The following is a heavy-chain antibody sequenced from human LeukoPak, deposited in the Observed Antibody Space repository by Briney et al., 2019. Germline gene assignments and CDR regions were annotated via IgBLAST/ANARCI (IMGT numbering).Heavy chain of an antibody. CDR2: IIPIFGTA. CDR1: GGTFSSYA. Sequence: SVKVSCKASGGTFSSYAISWVRQAPGQGLEWMGGIIPIFGTANYAQKFQGRVTITADESTSTAYMELSSLRSEDTAVYYCARAEGGIQLWLPGYYYYMDVWGKGTTVTVSS. V-gene: IGHV1-69*13. D-gene: IGHD5-18*01. CDR3: ARAEGGIQLWLPGYYYYMDV. J-gene: IGHJ6*03.